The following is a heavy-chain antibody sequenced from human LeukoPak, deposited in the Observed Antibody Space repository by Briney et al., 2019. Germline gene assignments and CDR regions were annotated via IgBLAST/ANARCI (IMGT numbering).Heavy chain of an antibody. J-gene: IGHJ5*02. CDR1: GFTSINYW. CDR3: ARDLDGYRSGNGA. D-gene: IGHD5-12*01. V-gene: IGHV3-74*01. CDR2: INTDGSSA. Sequence: PGGSLNPSCPPPGFTSINYWMTWVRQPPGKGLVWSSRINTDGSSADYADSVKGRFTISRDNAKNTLYLQMNSLRAEDTAVYYCARDLDGYRSGNGAWGQGTLVTVSS.